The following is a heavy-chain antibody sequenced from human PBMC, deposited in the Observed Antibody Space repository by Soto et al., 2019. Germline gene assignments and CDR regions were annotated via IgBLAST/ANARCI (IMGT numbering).Heavy chain of an antibody. CDR3: AREGYRSGGGFDP. J-gene: IGHJ5*02. CDR1: GFTFSSYA. V-gene: IGHV3-30-3*01. CDR2: ISYDGSNK. D-gene: IGHD6-19*01. Sequence: QVQLVESGGGVVQPGRSLRLSCAASGFTFSSYAMHWVRQAPGKGLEWVAVISYDGSNKYYADSVKGRFTISRDNYKNTLYLQMNSLRAEDTAVYYCAREGYRSGGGFDPWGQGTLVTVSS.